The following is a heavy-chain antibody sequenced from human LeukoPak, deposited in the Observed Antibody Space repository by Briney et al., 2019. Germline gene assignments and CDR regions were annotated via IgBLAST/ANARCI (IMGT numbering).Heavy chain of an antibody. CDR1: GYTFTGYY. J-gene: IGHJ4*02. CDR2: INPNSGGT. V-gene: IGHV1-2*02. CDR3: AREALYYDILTGYSAANPYYFDY. Sequence: GASVKVSCKASGYTFTGYYMHWVRQAPGQGLEWMGWINPNSGGTNYAQKFQGRVTMTRDTSISTAYMELSRLRSDDTAVYYCAREALYYDILTGYSAANPYYFDYWGQGTLVTVPS. D-gene: IGHD3-9*01.